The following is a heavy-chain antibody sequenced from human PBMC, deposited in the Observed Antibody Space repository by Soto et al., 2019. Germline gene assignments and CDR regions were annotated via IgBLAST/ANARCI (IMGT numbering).Heavy chain of an antibody. V-gene: IGHV4-59*01. Sequence: SETLSLTCTVSGGSISSYYWSWIRQPPGKGLEWIGYIYYSGSTNYNPSLKSRVTISVDTSKNQFSLKLSSVTAADTAGYYCARGPDVYSGSYLGYYYYGMDVWGQGTTVTVSS. D-gene: IGHD1-26*01. CDR1: GGSISSYY. J-gene: IGHJ6*02. CDR3: ARGPDVYSGSYLGYYYYGMDV. CDR2: IYYSGST.